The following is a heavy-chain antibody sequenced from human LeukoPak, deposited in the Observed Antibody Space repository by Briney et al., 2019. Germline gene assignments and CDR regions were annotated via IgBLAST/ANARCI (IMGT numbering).Heavy chain of an antibody. CDR1: GDTFGSYA. Sequence: GASVKASCKAPGDTFGSYAISWVRQAHGQGLEWMGRTIPILGIAKYAQKFQGRLTITADTSTSTAYMQLTNLRSDDTAVYYCASQFLLPFDYWGRGTLVTVSS. CDR3: ASQFLLPFDY. D-gene: IGHD3-22*01. V-gene: IGHV1-69*04. J-gene: IGHJ4*02. CDR2: TIPILGIA.